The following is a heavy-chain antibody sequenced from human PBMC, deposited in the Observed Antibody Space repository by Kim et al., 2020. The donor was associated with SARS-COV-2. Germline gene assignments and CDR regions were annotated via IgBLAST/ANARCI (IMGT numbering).Heavy chain of an antibody. J-gene: IGHJ4*02. CDR1: GYSFTSYW. CDR3: ARHSRKWLQGHPQGIDY. CDR2: IYPGDSDT. D-gene: IGHD5-12*01. Sequence: GESLKISCKGSGYSFTSYWIGWVRQMPGKGLEWMGIIYPGDSDTRYSPSFQGQVTISADKSISTAYLQWSSLKASDTAMYYCARHSRKWLQGHPQGIDYWGQGTLVTVSS. V-gene: IGHV5-51*01.